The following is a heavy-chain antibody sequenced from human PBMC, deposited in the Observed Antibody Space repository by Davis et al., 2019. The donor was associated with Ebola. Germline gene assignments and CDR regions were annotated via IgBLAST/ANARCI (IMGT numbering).Heavy chain of an antibody. CDR3: TSDDYYDSRARDY. Sequence: GESLKISCAASGFTFSGSAMHWVCQASGKGLEWVGRIRSKANSYATAYAASVKGRFTISRDDSKNTAYLQMNSLKTEDTAVYYCTSDDYYDSRARDYWGQGTLVTVSS. CDR1: GFTFSGSA. D-gene: IGHD3-22*01. CDR2: IRSKANSYAT. V-gene: IGHV3-73*01. J-gene: IGHJ4*02.